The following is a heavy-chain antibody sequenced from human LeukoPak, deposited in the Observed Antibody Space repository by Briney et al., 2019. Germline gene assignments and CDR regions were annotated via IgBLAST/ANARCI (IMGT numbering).Heavy chain of an antibody. CDR2: IYYSGSA. CDR1: GGSISSNY. V-gene: IGHV4-59*01. J-gene: IGHJ4*02. D-gene: IGHD3-16*02. Sequence: PSETLSLTCTVSGGSISSNYWSWIRQPPGKGLEWIGYIYYSGSANYNPSLKSRVTISVDTSKNQFSLKVRSVTAADTAVYYCARLAHGAYVWGTNRLYFFDHWGQGTLVTVSP. CDR3: ARLAHGAYVWGTNRLYFFDH.